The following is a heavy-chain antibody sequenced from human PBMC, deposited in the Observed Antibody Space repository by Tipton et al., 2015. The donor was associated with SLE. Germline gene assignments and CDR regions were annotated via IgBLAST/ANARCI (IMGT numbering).Heavy chain of an antibody. CDR1: GYSISSYY. V-gene: IGHV4-59*08. CDR2: IYYSGST. J-gene: IGHJ3*02. CDR3: ARLLRGYSYGWNAFDI. Sequence: TLSLTCTVSGYSISSYYWSWIRQPSGKGLEWIGYIYYSGSTNYNPSLKSRVTISVDTSTTQFSLKLSSVTAADTAVYYCARLLRGYSYGWNAFDIWGQGTMVTVSS. D-gene: IGHD5-18*01.